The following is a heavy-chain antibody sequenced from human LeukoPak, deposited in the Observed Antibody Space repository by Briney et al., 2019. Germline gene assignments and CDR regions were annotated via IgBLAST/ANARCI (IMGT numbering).Heavy chain of an antibody. Sequence: GGSLRLSCAASGFTFSSYEMTWVRQAPGKGLEWVSYISSSGSTIYYADSVKGRFTISRDNAKNSLYLQMNSLRAEDTAVYYCARDRFPPEVTSDYWGQGTLVTVSS. V-gene: IGHV3-48*03. D-gene: IGHD2-21*02. J-gene: IGHJ4*02. CDR2: ISSSGSTI. CDR3: ARDRFPPEVTSDY. CDR1: GFTFSSYE.